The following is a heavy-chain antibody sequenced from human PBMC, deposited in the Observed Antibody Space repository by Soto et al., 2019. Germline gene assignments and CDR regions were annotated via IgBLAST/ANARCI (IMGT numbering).Heavy chain of an antibody. CDR2: ISGSGDST. Sequence: EVQLLESGGGLVRAASGFTFSTYAMNWVRQAPGNGLEWVSGISGSGDSTYYADSVKGRFTVSRDNSKNTLYLQMNSLRGEDTAVFYCAKERSSAWSFDYWGQGTLVTVSP. CDR3: AKERSSAWSFDY. V-gene: IGHV3-23*01. J-gene: IGHJ4*02. CDR1: GFTFSTYA. D-gene: IGHD3-22*01.